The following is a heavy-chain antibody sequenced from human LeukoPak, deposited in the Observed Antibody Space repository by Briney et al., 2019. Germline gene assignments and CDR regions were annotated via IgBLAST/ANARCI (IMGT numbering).Heavy chain of an antibody. V-gene: IGHV1-24*01. CDR3: ATDMVGYCGDVTCYSEAY. CDR1: GYSLTALS. Sequence: ASVNVSCKVSGYSLTALSMHGVPQAPGKGREWRGGFDPEVGKTMYAEKLDGRLTVPDDTSTDTAYMHLSSVRLEDTAVYYCATDMVGYCGDVTCYSEAYWGQGTLVTVSS. CDR2: FDPEVGKT. D-gene: IGHD2-21*01. J-gene: IGHJ4*02.